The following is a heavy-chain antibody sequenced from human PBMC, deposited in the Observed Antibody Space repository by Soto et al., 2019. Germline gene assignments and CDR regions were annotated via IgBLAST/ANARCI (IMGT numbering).Heavy chain of an antibody. Sequence: QLQLQESGSGLVKPSQTLSLTCAVSGGSISSGGYSWYWIRQPPGKGLEWIGYIYHSGSTYSNPSPKRRVTISGDRSKNQFPLKLTSVTAADTAWYYCAGGRATALDYWGQGTLVTVSS. CDR2: IYHSGST. CDR1: GGSISSGGYS. J-gene: IGHJ4*02. V-gene: IGHV4-30-2*01. D-gene: IGHD1-26*01. CDR3: AGGRATALDY.